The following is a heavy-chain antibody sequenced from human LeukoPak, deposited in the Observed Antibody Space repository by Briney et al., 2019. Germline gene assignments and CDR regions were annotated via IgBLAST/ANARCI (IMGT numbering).Heavy chain of an antibody. V-gene: IGHV3-23*01. J-gene: IGHJ4*02. CDR1: GFTFRTYA. Sequence: GGSLRLSCAASGFTFRTYAMTWVRQAPGKGLEWVAALSGSGETTHYADSVKGRFTVSRDNSKSILYLQMNSLRAEDTAVYYCAKGEATPYYYGSGSYFYFDDWGQGTLVTVSS. CDR2: LSGSGETT. D-gene: IGHD3-10*01. CDR3: AKGEATPYYYGSGSYFYFDD.